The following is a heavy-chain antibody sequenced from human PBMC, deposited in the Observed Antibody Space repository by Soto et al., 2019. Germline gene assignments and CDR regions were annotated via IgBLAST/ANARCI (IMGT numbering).Heavy chain of an antibody. D-gene: IGHD5-18*01. CDR1: GFTLNNYA. CDR3: ARGDGYIYGNTFDS. Sequence: QVQLVESGGGVVQPGRSLRLSCAASGFTLNNYAMHWVRQAPGKGLEWVAFISYDGSSKYYADSVTGRFTISRDNSRNTLYLQMNSLRAEDTAVYYCARGDGYIYGNTFDSWGQGTLVTVSS. CDR2: ISYDGSSK. J-gene: IGHJ4*02. V-gene: IGHV3-30-3*01.